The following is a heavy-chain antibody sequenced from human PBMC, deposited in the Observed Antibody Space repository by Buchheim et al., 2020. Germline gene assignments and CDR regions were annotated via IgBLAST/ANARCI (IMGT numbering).Heavy chain of an antibody. D-gene: IGHD2-2*02. V-gene: IGHV3-23*04. CDR2: ISGGGEKT. CDR1: GFTFSSFD. Sequence: EVQLVEYGGTLRQPGGSLRLSCGAFGFTFSSFDMSWVRQAPGKGLEWVSDISGGGEKTYYADSVKGRFTISRDNSKNTLYLQMNSLRVEDTAIDYCAKIGFYTDDYWGQGT. J-gene: IGHJ4*02. CDR3: AKIGFYTDDY.